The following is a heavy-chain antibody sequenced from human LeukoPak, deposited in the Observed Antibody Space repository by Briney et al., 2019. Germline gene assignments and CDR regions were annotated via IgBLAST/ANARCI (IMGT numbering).Heavy chain of an antibody. J-gene: IGHJ6*02. Sequence: GGSLRLSCAASGFTFSSCAMSWVRQAPGKGLEWVSAISGSGGSTYYADSVKGRFTISRDNSKNTLYLQMNSLRAEDTAVYYCAKDDDYYDSSGYRYYGMDVWGQGTTVTVSS. CDR2: ISGSGGST. V-gene: IGHV3-23*01. CDR1: GFTFSSCA. D-gene: IGHD3-22*01. CDR3: AKDDDYYDSSGYRYYGMDV.